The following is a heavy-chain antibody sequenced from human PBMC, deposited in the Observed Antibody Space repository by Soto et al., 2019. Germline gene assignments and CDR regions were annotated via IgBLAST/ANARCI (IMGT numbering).Heavy chain of an antibody. V-gene: IGHV3-30*03. Sequence: PGGSLRLSCAASGFTFSSYGMHWVRQAPGKGLEWVAFISYDGSNKYYADSVQGRFTISRDNSKSTLYLQMNSLRTEDTAVYYCARDGMSKWFFDSWGQGTLVTVSS. CDR3: ARDGMSKWFFDS. CDR1: GFTFSSYG. D-gene: IGHD3-22*01. CDR2: ISYDGSNK. J-gene: IGHJ4*02.